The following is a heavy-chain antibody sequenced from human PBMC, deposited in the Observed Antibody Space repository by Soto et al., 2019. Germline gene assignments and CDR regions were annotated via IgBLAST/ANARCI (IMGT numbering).Heavy chain of an antibody. CDR3: LRDRDLYRDMFHADL. CDR2: ITIRTGNV. D-gene: IGHD3-10*02. V-gene: IGHV3-48*02. J-gene: IGHJ4*01. CDR1: GFTISECS. Sequence: GGSLRLSCEASGFTISECSMNWVRQAPGKGLEWLAYITIRTGNVLYADSVRGRFTISADNAENSVILQMNSLRDEDSAVYFCLRDRDLYRDMFHADLWGQGTLVTVSS.